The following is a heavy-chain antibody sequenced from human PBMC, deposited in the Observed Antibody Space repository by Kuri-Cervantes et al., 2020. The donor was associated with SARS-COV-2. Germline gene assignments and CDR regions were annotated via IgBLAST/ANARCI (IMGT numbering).Heavy chain of an antibody. CDR1: GYTFTSYG. CDR3: ASFTLDLPYSSSWKNFGY. Sequence: ASVKVSCKASGYTFTSYGISWVRQAPGQGLEWMGWISAYNGNTNYAQKLQGRVTMTTDTSTSTAYMELRSLRSDDTAVYYCASFTLDLPYSSSWKNFGYWGQGTLVTVSS. V-gene: IGHV1-18*01. D-gene: IGHD6-13*01. CDR2: ISAYNGNT. J-gene: IGHJ4*02.